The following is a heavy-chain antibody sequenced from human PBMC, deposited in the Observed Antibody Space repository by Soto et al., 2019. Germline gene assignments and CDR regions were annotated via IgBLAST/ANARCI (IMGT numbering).Heavy chain of an antibody. CDR1: GFSLIAIGVA. J-gene: IGHJ4*02. CDR3: AHNASVPCCYYFNS. Sequence: SAPTLVNRTQALTLTCTFSGFSLIAIGVAAGWMPQPPGKALEWLALLYWNDGRRYSPPLKSRLTITKDTSKNQVVLTMTNMEAADTARYYWAHNASVPCCYYFNSWGQGTLVTVSS. CDR2: LYWNDGR. D-gene: IGHD1-26*01. V-gene: IGHV2-5*01.